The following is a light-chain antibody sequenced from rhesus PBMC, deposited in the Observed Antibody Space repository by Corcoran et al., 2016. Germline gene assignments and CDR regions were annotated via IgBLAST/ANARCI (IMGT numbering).Light chain of an antibody. Sequence: SYELTQPRSLSVSPGQTATITCGGDNLNNRSVQWYHQKPPQAPVLVIYDVIERPSGIPERFSGSSSGNVATLTISGVEAGDEADYYCQVWDSFTNHYFFSVGTRLTVL. J-gene: IGLJ1*01. CDR3: QVWDSFTNHYF. CDR2: DVI. CDR1: NLNNRS. V-gene: IGLV3-40*01.